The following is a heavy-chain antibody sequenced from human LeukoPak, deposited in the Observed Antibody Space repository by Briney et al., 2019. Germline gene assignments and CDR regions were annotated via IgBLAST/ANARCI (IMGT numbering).Heavy chain of an antibody. V-gene: IGHV1-2*02. D-gene: IGHD1-26*01. CDR3: ARAGATTETEYFQH. CDR1: GYTFTGYY. J-gene: IGHJ1*01. Sequence: GASVKVSCKASGYTFTGYYMHWVRQAPGQGLEWMGWINPNSGGTNYAQKFQGRVTMTRDTSISTAYMELSRLRSDDTAVYYCARAGATTETEYFQHWGQGTLVTVSS. CDR2: INPNSGGT.